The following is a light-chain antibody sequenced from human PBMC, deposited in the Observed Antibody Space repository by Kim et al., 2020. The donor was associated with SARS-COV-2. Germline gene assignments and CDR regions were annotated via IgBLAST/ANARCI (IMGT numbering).Light chain of an antibody. Sequence: ASVGDTVTITCRASQGISDWLAWYQQKPGKAPMLLIYEASSLQGGVPSRFSGSGSGTDFSLTISSLQPEDFATYYCQQTDSFPWTFGRGTKVDIK. CDR2: EAS. J-gene: IGKJ1*01. V-gene: IGKV1-12*01. CDR3: QQTDSFPWT. CDR1: QGISDW.